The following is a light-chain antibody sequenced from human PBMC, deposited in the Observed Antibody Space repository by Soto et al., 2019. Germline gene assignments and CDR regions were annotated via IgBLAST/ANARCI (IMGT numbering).Light chain of an antibody. V-gene: IGKV1-5*03. Sequence: DIQMTQSPSTLSASVGARVSINCRASQSISAWLAWYQQKPGKAPRLLIYKASTLEIGVPSRFSGSGSGKEYTLTISSLQPDDFATYYCQHYNSYSEAFGQGTKVDIK. CDR3: QHYNSYSEA. CDR1: QSISAW. CDR2: KAS. J-gene: IGKJ1*01.